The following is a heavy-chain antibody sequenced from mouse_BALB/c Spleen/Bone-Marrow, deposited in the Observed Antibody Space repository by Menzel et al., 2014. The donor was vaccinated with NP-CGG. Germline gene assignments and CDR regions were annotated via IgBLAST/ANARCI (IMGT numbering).Heavy chain of an antibody. V-gene: IGHV1S130*01. J-gene: IGHJ2*01. D-gene: IGHD2-14*01. CDR1: GYTFTSSW. CDR2: ILPNSGNI. CDR3: TKHHRCAYYVDY. Sequence: QVQLQQSGSVLVRPGASVRLSCKASGYTFTSSWMHWAKQRPGQGPEWIGEILPNSGNINYNETFKGQATLTVDTSSSIVYDDLSSLTSEDSAVYYCTKHHRCAYYVDYWGQGTTRTGSS.